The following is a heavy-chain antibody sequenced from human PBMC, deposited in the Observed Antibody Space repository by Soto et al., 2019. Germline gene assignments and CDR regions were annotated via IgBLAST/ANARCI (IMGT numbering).Heavy chain of an antibody. CDR1: GFTFSSYS. Sequence: EVQLVESGGGLVKPGGSLRLSCAASGFTFSSYSMNWVRQAPGKGLEWVSSISSSSTYIYYADSVKGRFTISRDNAKDSMDLQMKSPGAEETALYFRAVIGVGAATHWFDPWGQGTLVTVSS. CDR3: AVIGVGAATHWFDP. CDR2: ISSSSTYI. D-gene: IGHD2-15*01. V-gene: IGHV3-21*01. J-gene: IGHJ5*02.